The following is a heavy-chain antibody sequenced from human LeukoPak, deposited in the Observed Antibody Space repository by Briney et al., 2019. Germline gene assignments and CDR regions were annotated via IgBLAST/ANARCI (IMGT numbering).Heavy chain of an antibody. CDR2: IYHTGST. CDR1: GGSISSGGYS. D-gene: IGHD3-22*01. Sequence: SETLSLTCAVSGGSISSGGYSWSWIRQPPGKGLEWIGYIYHTGSTYYNPSLKSRVIISVDRSKNQFSLKLSSVTAADTAVYYCARDLKVGFYYDSSGSYSFDPWGQGILVTVSS. V-gene: IGHV4-30-2*01. J-gene: IGHJ5*02. CDR3: ARDLKVGFYYDSSGSYSFDP.